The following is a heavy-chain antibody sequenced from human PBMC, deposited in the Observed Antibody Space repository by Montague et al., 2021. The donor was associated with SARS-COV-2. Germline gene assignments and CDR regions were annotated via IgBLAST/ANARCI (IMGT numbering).Heavy chain of an antibody. J-gene: IGHJ4*02. Sequence: SLRLSWAASGFTFTNYAMNWVRQAPGEGLEWVSFISSSGTITYYADSVRGRFTISRDNAKNSLSLHMNSLRDEDTAVYYCARDPRGDGDYFYDYWGQGTLVTVSS. CDR1: GFTFTNYA. CDR3: ARDPRGDGDYFYDY. CDR2: ISSSGTIT. V-gene: IGHV3-48*02. D-gene: IGHD4-17*01.